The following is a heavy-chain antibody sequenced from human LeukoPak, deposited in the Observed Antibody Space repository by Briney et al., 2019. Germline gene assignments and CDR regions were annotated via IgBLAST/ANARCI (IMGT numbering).Heavy chain of an antibody. CDR3: VRANPTTPIYYFDF. J-gene: IGHJ4*02. D-gene: IGHD4-17*01. CDR1: GFTFSSYA. Sequence: PGGSLRLSCAASGFTFSSYAMHWVRQAPGKGLEWVAVISYDGSNKYYADSVKGRFTISRDNARNSLFLQMNALRAEDTAMYYCVRANPTTPIYYFDFWGRGTLVTVSS. V-gene: IGHV3-30-3*01. CDR2: ISYDGSNK.